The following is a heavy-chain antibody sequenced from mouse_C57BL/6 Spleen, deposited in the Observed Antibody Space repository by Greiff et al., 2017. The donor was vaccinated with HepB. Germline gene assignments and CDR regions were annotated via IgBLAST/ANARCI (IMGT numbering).Heavy chain of an antibody. CDR3: ARSPLGYAMDY. Sequence: EVQLQQSGPELVKPGASVKISCKASGYSFTGYYMNWVKQSPEKSLEWIGEINPSTGGTTYNQKFKAKSTLTVDKSSSTAYMPLKSLTSEDSAVQYCARSPLGYAMDYWGQGTSVTVSS. J-gene: IGHJ4*01. CDR2: INPSTGGT. D-gene: IGHD2-10*02. CDR1: GYSFTGYY. V-gene: IGHV1-42*01.